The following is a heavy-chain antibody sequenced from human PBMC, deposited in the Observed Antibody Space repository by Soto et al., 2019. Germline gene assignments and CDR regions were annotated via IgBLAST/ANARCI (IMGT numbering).Heavy chain of an antibody. D-gene: IGHD6-6*01. Sequence: EVQLVESGGGLVQPGGTLRLSCAASGFTFSSYWISWVRQAPAKGLEWVANIKPDGREEYYVDSVRGRFTISRDNVENSLNLQMTSLRAEDAALYYCARDEARPLGYWGQGTLVTVSS. CDR2: IKPDGREE. J-gene: IGHJ4*02. CDR1: GFTFSSYW. V-gene: IGHV3-7*01. CDR3: ARDEARPLGY.